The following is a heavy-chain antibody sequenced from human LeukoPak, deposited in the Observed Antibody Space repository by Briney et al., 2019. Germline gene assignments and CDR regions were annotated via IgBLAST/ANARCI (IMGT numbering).Heavy chain of an antibody. J-gene: IGHJ4*02. Sequence: PGGSLRLSCAASGFTFSSYWMSWVRQAPGKGLEWVANIKQDGSEKYYVDSVKGRFTISRDNAKNSLYLQLNSLRAEDTAVYYCARGFRDTAMFLDYWGQGTLVTVSS. V-gene: IGHV3-7*01. CDR3: ARGFRDTAMFLDY. D-gene: IGHD5-18*01. CDR2: IKQDGSEK. CDR1: GFTFSSYW.